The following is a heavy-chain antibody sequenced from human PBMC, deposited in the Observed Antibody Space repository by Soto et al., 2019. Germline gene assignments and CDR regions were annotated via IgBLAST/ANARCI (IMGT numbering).Heavy chain of an antibody. V-gene: IGHV1-18*04. CDR3: AAAAAGSRRLGY. D-gene: IGHD6-13*01. Sequence: VASVKDSCKASGYTFTSYGISWVRQAPGQGLEWMGWISAYNGNTNYAQKLQGRVTMTTDTSTSTAYMELRSPRSDDTAVYYCAAAAAGSRRLGYWGQGTLVTVSS. J-gene: IGHJ4*02. CDR1: GYTFTSYG. CDR2: ISAYNGNT.